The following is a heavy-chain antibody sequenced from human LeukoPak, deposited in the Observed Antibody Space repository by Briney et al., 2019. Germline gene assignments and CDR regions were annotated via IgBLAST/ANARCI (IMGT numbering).Heavy chain of an antibody. Sequence: GGSLRLSCAASGFTFSSYAMHWVRQAPGKGLEWVAFISYDGSNKYYADSVKGRFTFSRDNSKNTLYLQMNSLRAEDTAVYYCAKGKDYYDSSGYYYTYAFDIWGQGTVVTVSS. D-gene: IGHD3-22*01. CDR1: GFTFSSYA. J-gene: IGHJ3*02. CDR3: AKGKDYYDSSGYYYTYAFDI. CDR2: ISYDGSNK. V-gene: IGHV3-30*18.